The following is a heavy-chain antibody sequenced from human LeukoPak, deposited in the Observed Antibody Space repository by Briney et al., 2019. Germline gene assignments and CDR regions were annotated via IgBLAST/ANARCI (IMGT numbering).Heavy chain of an antibody. CDR2: IYTSGST. CDR1: GGSISSYY. J-gene: IGHJ4*02. V-gene: IGHV4-4*09. Sequence: PSETLSLTCTVSGGSISSYYWSWIRQPPGKGLEWIGYIYTSGSTNYNPSLKSRVTISVDTSKNQFSLKLSSVTAADTAVYYCARRPSGSYSGFDYWGQGTLVTVSS. CDR3: ARRPSGSYSGFDY. D-gene: IGHD1-26*01.